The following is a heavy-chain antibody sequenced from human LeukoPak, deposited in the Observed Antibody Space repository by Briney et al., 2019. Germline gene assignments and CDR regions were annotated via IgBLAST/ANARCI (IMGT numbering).Heavy chain of an antibody. D-gene: IGHD6-19*01. CDR3: AKDRSSGWTNWFDP. Sequence: PGGSLRLSCAASGFTFSNYAMSWVRQAPEKGLEWVSAISSGASTYYADSVKGRFTISRDNSQDTLYLQMNSLRAEDTAVYYCAKDRSSGWTNWFDPWGQGTLVTVSS. V-gene: IGHV3-23*01. CDR2: ISSGAST. J-gene: IGHJ5*02. CDR1: GFTFSNYA.